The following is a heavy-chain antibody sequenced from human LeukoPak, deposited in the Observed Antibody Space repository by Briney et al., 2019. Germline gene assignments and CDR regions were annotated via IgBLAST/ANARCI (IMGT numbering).Heavy chain of an antibody. D-gene: IGHD3-3*01. J-gene: IGHJ3*02. V-gene: IGHV1-2*02. CDR2: INPNSGGT. CDR3: AMYYDFWSGYYAFDI. Sequence: GASVKVSCKASGYTFTGYYMHWVRQAPGQGLEWMGWINPNSGGTNYAQKFQGRVTMTRDTSISTAYMELSRLRSDDTAMYYCAMYYDFWSGYYAFDIWGQGTMVTVSS. CDR1: GYTFTGYY.